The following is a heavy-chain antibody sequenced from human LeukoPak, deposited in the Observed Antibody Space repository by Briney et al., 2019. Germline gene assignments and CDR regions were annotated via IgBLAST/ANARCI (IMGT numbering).Heavy chain of an antibody. V-gene: IGHV4-39*01. CDR3: ARHEAGSSSAMGFDS. Sequence: SETLSLTCTVSGGSISSSSYYWGWIRQPPGKGLEGIGSIYYSGSTYYTPSLKSRVTISVDTSKNPFSLRLSSVTAAATAGYYCARHEAGSSSAMGFDSSGEGSLGTVSS. CDR1: GGSISSSSYY. CDR2: IYYSGST. J-gene: IGHJ4*02. D-gene: IGHD6-13*01.